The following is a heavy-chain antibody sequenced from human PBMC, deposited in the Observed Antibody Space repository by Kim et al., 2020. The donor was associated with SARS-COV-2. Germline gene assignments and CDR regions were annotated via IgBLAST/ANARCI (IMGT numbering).Heavy chain of an antibody. V-gene: IGHV3-21*01. CDR2: YI. J-gene: IGHJ4*02. CDR3: ARGSYGDYVY. D-gene: IGHD4-17*01. Sequence: YIYYADSVKGRFTISRDNAKNSLYLQMNSLRAEDTAVYYCARGSYGDYVYWGQGTLVTVSS.